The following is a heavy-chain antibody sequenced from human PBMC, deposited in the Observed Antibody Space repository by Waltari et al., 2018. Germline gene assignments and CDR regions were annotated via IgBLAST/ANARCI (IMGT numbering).Heavy chain of an antibody. D-gene: IGHD1-1*01. CDR1: GFPSSPSW. CDR3: VSLLQATAFDN. Sequence: EVHLVESGGGLVLPGGSVRLPCVASGFPSSPSWVSWVRQAPGKGLEWVAIMNQDESREYYVDSVKGRFTISRDNAKNSLYLQMNSLRAGDTAVYYCVSLLQATAFDNWGQGTLVTVSS. J-gene: IGHJ4*02. CDR2: MNQDESRE. V-gene: IGHV3-7*01.